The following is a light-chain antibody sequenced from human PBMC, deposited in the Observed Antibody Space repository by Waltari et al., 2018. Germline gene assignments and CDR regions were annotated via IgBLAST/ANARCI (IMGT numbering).Light chain of an antibody. CDR3: QQYYSTPGWT. Sequence: QSVLTQPPSVSGAPGQRVTISCTGSSSNIGAGYDVHWYQQLPGTAPKLLIYTNSNRPSGVPDRFSGSGSGTDFTLTISSLQAEDVAVYYCQQYYSTPGWTFGPGTKV. V-gene: IGLV1-40*01. J-gene: IGLJ1*01. CDR1: SSNIGAGYD. CDR2: TNS.